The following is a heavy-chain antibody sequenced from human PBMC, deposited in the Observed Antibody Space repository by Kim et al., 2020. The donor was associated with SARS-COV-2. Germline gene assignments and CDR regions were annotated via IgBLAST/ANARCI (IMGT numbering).Heavy chain of an antibody. CDR3: ARGPRSGWHGGFDL. D-gene: IGHD6-19*01. CDR1: GFTFSSYD. CDR2: IGTLADT. V-gene: IGHV3-13*01. Sequence: GGSLRLSCAASGFTFSSYDMFWVRQTTGKGLEWVSAIGTLADTFYPGSVKGRFTISRENAKNSLYLQMHSLRAGDTAVYYCARGPRSGWHGGFDLWGQGTLVTVSS. J-gene: IGHJ5*02.